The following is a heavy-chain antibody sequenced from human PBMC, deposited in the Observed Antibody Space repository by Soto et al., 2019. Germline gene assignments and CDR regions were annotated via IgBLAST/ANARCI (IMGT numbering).Heavy chain of an antibody. CDR2: ISHGGST. CDR1: GGSISSFTYY. J-gene: IGHJ5*02. Sequence: SETLSLTCSVSGGSISSFTYYWGWIRQPPGKGLEWIGSISHGGSTYYNPSLESRVTTSIDTSKSQFSLKLKSVTAADTGVYYCARDNYCTSTTCYVNWLDPWGQGTLVTVSS. D-gene: IGHD2-2*01. CDR3: ARDNYCTSTTCYVNWLDP. V-gene: IGHV4-39*02.